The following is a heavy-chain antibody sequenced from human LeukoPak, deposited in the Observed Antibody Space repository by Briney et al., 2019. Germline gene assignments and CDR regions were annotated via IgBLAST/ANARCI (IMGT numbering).Heavy chain of an antibody. CDR1: GGTFSSYA. Sequence: SVKVSCKASGGTFSSYAISWVRQAPGQGLEWTGGIIPIFGTANYAQKFQGRVTITADESTSTAYMELSSLRSEDTAVYYCARDAAIAAAGTEWFDPWGQGTLVTVSS. V-gene: IGHV1-69*13. D-gene: IGHD6-13*01. J-gene: IGHJ5*02. CDR3: ARDAAIAAAGTEWFDP. CDR2: IIPIFGTA.